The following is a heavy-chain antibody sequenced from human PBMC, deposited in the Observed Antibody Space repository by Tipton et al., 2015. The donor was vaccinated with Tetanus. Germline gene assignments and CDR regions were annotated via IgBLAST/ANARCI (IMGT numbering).Heavy chain of an antibody. Sequence: MQLVQSGAEVKKPGESLRISCKGSGYSFTSYWISWVRQMPGKGLEWMGRIDPSDSYTNYSPSFQGHVTISADKSISTAYLQWSSLKASDTAMYYCARLPYYYDSSGYYYYYGMDVWGQGTTVTVSS. CDR2: IDPSDSYT. CDR3: ARLPYYYDSSGYYYYYGMDV. V-gene: IGHV5-10-1*01. D-gene: IGHD3-22*01. J-gene: IGHJ6*02. CDR1: GYSFTSYW.